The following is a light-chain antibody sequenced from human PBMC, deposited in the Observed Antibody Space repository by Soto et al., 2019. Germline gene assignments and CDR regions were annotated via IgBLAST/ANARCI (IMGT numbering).Light chain of an antibody. J-gene: IGLJ1*01. CDR3: SSWTSGTTYV. CDR2: DVN. Sequence: QSALTQPVSVSGSPGQSIAISCAGTSSDVGAYNYVSWYQQHPGKAPKLLIYDVNNRPSGESNRFSGSKSGNTASLTISGLQAEDEADYYCSSWTSGTTYVLGSGTKVTVL. CDR1: SSDVGAYNY. V-gene: IGLV2-14*01.